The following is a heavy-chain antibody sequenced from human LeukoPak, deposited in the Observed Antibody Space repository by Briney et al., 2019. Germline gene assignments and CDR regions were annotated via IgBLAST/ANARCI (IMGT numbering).Heavy chain of an antibody. D-gene: IGHD3-22*01. CDR3: ASSRITMIVVVIPEYYFDY. J-gene: IGHJ4*02. V-gene: IGHV1-69*13. CDR2: IIPIFGTA. Sequence: GASVKVSCKVSGYTLTELSMHWVRQAPGKGLEWMGGIIPIFGTANYAQKFQGRVTITADESTSTAYMELSSLRSEDTAVYYCASSRITMIVVVIPEYYFDYWGQGTLATVSS. CDR1: GYTLTELS.